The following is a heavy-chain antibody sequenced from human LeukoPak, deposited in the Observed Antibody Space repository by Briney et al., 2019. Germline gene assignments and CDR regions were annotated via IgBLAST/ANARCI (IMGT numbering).Heavy chain of an antibody. V-gene: IGHV3-23*01. CDR1: GFVFSNYA. D-gene: IGHD4-17*01. Sequence: PGGSVRLSCEASGFVFSNYAMTWVRQAPGKGLEWVSAIRGSGASTSYADSVKGRFTMSRDNSKSTLYLQMNSLRVGDTAVYYCGRDPNGDYVGAFDFWGQGTLLTVSS. J-gene: IGHJ3*01. CDR2: IRGSGAST. CDR3: GRDPNGDYVGAFDF.